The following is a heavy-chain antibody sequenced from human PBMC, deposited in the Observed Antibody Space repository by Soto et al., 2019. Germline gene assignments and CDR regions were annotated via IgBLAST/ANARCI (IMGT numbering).Heavy chain of an antibody. J-gene: IGHJ4*02. V-gene: IGHV4-59*01. D-gene: IGHD2-8*02. CDR1: GGSISSYY. Sequence: NPSETLSLTCTVSGGSISSYYWSWIRQPPGKGLEWIGYIYYSGITDYNPSLKSQVTISVDTSKSQFSLKLSSVTAADTAVYYCARGGGVYYFDYWGQGTLVTVS. CDR2: IYYSGIT. CDR3: ARGGGVYYFDY.